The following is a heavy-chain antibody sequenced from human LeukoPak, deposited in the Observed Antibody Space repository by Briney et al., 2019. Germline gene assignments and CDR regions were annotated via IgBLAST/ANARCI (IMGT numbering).Heavy chain of an antibody. Sequence: GGSLRLSCVASGFTFRNYNMNWVRQAPGKGLEWVSYITSSSTVIYYADSVKGRFTISRDNAKNSLYLQMNGLRDEDTAVYYCVRDSQDGYLFDYWGQGTLVTVPS. D-gene: IGHD5-24*01. CDR3: VRDSQDGYLFDY. CDR2: ITSSSTVI. CDR1: GFTFRNYN. J-gene: IGHJ4*02. V-gene: IGHV3-48*02.